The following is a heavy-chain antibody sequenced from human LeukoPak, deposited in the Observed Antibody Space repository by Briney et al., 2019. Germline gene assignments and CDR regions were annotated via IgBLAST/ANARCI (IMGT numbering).Heavy chain of an antibody. V-gene: IGHV1-18*03. J-gene: IGHJ3*02. CDR1: GYTFSRYG. Sequence: ASMKVSCKASGYTFSRYGITWVRQAPGQGLEWMGWITAYDGNTNFAQNFQARVTMTTDTSTNTAYMELRSLRSDDMAVYYCARQSFIAGDNWNYVLNGDDALDIWGQGTMVTVSS. CDR3: ARQSFIAGDNWNYVLNGDDALDI. CDR2: ITAYDGNT. D-gene: IGHD1-7*01.